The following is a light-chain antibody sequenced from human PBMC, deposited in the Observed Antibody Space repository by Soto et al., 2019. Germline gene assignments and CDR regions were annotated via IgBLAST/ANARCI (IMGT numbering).Light chain of an antibody. J-gene: IGKJ1*01. CDR2: GAS. V-gene: IGKV3-20*01. CDR3: QQYGSSPTWT. Sequence: EIVLTQSPGTLSLSPGERATLSCRASQSVSSSYLAWYQQKPCQAPRLLIYGASSRATGIPDRFSGSGSGTDFTPTISRLEPQDFAVYYCQQYGSSPTWTFGQGTKVDIK. CDR1: QSVSSSY.